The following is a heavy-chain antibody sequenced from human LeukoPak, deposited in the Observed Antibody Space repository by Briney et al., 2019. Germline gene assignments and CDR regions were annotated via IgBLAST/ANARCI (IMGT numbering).Heavy chain of an antibody. CDR3: ARGDILTGLYYFDY. J-gene: IGHJ4*02. CDR2: ISSSSSYI. V-gene: IGHV3-21*01. D-gene: IGHD3-9*01. CDR1: GFTFSSYS. Sequence: PGGSLRLSCSASGFTFSSYSMNWVRQAPGKGLEWVSSISSSSSYIYYADSVKGRFTISRDNAKNSLYLQMNSLRAEDTAVYYCARGDILTGLYYFDYWGQGTLVTVSS.